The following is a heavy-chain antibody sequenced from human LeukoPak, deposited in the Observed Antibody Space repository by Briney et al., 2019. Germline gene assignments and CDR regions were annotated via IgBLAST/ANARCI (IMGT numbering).Heavy chain of an antibody. Sequence: SETLSLTCTVSGGSISSYYWSWIRQPPGKGLEWIGYICYSGSTNYNPSLKSRVTISVDTSKNQFSLKLSSVTAADTAVYYCARSGVPPYYYYYMDVWGEGTTVTVSS. CDR1: GGSISSYY. CDR3: ARSGVPPYYYYYMDV. V-gene: IGHV4-59*01. D-gene: IGHD3-10*01. J-gene: IGHJ6*03. CDR2: ICYSGST.